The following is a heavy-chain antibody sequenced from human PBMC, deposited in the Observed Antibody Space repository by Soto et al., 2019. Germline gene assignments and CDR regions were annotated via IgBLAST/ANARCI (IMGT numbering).Heavy chain of an antibody. CDR3: ARDAHHLGWFDP. V-gene: IGHV4-59*01. Sequence: SETLSLTCTLSGGSISTYYWNWIRQPPGKGLEWIGYIYYLGRTNYNPSLRGRVTMSIDTSKNQFSLRLSSVTAADTAVYYCARDAHHLGWFDPWGQGSLVTVSS. CDR2: IYYLGRT. CDR1: GGSISTYY. J-gene: IGHJ5*02. D-gene: IGHD3-10*01.